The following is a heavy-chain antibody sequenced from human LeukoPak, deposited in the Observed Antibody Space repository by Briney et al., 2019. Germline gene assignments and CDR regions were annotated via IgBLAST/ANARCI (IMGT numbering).Heavy chain of an antibody. Sequence: PGGSLRLSCTASGFTFTIFGFNWVRQAPGKVPEWVSYIDARSGITYYADSVQGRFTISRDNAQESVFLQMNSLRADDTAVYYCAKGWRIGGRRGGIYWGQGTLVTVSS. CDR2: IDARSGIT. CDR1: GFTFTIFG. J-gene: IGHJ4*02. V-gene: IGHV3-48*01. D-gene: IGHD3-16*01. CDR3: AKGWRIGGRRGGIY.